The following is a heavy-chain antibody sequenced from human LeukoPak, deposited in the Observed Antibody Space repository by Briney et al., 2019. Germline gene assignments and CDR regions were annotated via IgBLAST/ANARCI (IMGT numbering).Heavy chain of an antibody. V-gene: IGHV3-23*01. Sequence: GGSLPLSCAASGFPFRSYAMTGVRQPPGKGREGVSTISGGGGRTYYAASGKGRLTISREDSKNTRSLQMKSLRADDTAGYYCAIDPHDFWSGYFPPHYWGRGTLVTVSS. CDR3: AIDPHDFWSGYFPPHY. CDR2: ISGGGGRT. J-gene: IGHJ4*02. D-gene: IGHD3-3*01. CDR1: GFPFRSYA.